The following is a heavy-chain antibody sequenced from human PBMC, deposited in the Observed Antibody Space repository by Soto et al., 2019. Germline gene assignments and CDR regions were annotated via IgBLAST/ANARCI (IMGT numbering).Heavy chain of an antibody. J-gene: IGHJ4*02. V-gene: IGHV3-23*01. CDR1: GLTLSSHA. Sequence: LRLSCVASGLTLSSHAMIWVRQAPGKGLDWVSAISGSAEKTYYADSVKGRFTISRDNSKNTLYLHMSSLRAEDTAVYFCAKDAQYDFWSGSSFDLWGQGTLVTVSS. D-gene: IGHD3-3*01. CDR2: ISGSAEKT. CDR3: AKDAQYDFWSGSSFDL.